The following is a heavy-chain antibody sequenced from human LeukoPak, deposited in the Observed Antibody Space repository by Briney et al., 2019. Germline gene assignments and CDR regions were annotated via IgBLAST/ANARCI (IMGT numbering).Heavy chain of an antibody. Sequence: ASVKLSFKASGYTFTSYYMHWVRHAPGQGLEWMGIINPSGGSTSYAQKFQSRVAMTRHTPTSTVYMELSSLRSEDTAVYYCARATRIAAAGYNGAFDIWGQGAMVTVPS. CDR2: INPSGGST. V-gene: IGHV1-46*01. CDR1: GYTFTSYY. CDR3: ARATRIAAAGYNGAFDI. D-gene: IGHD6-13*01. J-gene: IGHJ3*02.